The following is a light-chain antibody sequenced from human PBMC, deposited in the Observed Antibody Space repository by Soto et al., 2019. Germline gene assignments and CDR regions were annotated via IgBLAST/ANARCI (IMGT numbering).Light chain of an antibody. J-gene: IGKJ2*01. Sequence: DIQLTQSPSFLSASVGDRVTITCRASQGIRNYLAWYQQKPGKAPKLLIYAASTLQSGVPSRISGSGSGTEFTLTISSVQPEDFATYYCQQLNSHPRTFGRGTKLEIK. V-gene: IGKV1-9*01. CDR3: QQLNSHPRT. CDR2: AAS. CDR1: QGIRNY.